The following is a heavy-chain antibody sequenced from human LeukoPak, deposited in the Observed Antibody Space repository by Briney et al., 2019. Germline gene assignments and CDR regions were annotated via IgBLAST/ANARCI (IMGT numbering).Heavy chain of an antibody. CDR3: ARDSGETYYDILTGYQY. J-gene: IGHJ4*02. V-gene: IGHV3-7*01. CDR1: GFTFSSYW. Sequence: GSLRFSCAASGFTFSSYWMSWVRQVPGKGLEWVANIKQDGSEKYYVDSVKGRFTISRDNAKNSLYLQMNSLRAEDTAVYYCARDSGETYYDILTGYQYWGQGTLVTVSS. D-gene: IGHD3-9*01. CDR2: IKQDGSEK.